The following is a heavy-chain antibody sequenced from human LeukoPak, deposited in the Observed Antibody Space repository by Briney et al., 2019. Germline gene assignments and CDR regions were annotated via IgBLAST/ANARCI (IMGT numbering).Heavy chain of an antibody. CDR3: ARHSSLRTFDY. J-gene: IGHJ4*02. V-gene: IGHV4-31*03. CDR1: GGSISSGGYY. Sequence: SETLSLTCTVSGGSISSGGYYWSWIRQHPGKGLEWIGYIYYSGSTYYNPSLKSRVTISVDTSKNQFSLRLSSVTAADTALYYCARHSSLRTFDYWGQGTPVTVSS. CDR2: IYYSGST. D-gene: IGHD1-1*01.